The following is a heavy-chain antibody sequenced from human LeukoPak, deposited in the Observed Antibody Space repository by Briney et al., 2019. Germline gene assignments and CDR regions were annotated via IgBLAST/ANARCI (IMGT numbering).Heavy chain of an antibody. Sequence: KPSETLSLTCTVSGGSISSYYWSWIRQPPGKGLEWIGYIYYSGSTNYNPSLKSRVTISVDTSKNQFSLKLSSVTAADTAVYYCAREVDCSGGSCYHFDYWGQGTLVTVSS. CDR2: IYYSGST. J-gene: IGHJ4*02. CDR1: GGSISSYY. CDR3: AREVDCSGGSCYHFDY. D-gene: IGHD2-15*01. V-gene: IGHV4-59*01.